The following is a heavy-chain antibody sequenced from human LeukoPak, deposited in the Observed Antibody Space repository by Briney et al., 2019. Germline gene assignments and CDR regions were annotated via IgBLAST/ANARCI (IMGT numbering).Heavy chain of an antibody. D-gene: IGHD3-16*01. V-gene: IGHV3-23*01. J-gene: IGHJ6*04. CDR2: ISDSGDST. CDR3: AKGRLGDYYSMDV. Sequence: GGSLRLSCAASELAFSGYVMSWVRQAPGKGLEWVSGISDSGDSTSYAESVKGRFTISRDNPKDTLYLQMNSLRAEDTAAYYCAKGRLGDYYSMDVWGKGTTVSVSS. CDR1: ELAFSGYV.